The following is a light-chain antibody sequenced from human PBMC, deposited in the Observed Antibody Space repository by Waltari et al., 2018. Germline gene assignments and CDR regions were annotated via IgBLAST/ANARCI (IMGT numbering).Light chain of an antibody. J-gene: IGLJ3*02. V-gene: IGLV4-69*01. CDR3: QTGGHGTWV. Sequence: QLVLTQSPSASASLGASVKLTCTLSSGHSSNVIAWLQQQPAKGPRYLMKVNSDGSHSKGDKIPDRFSGSSSGAEHDLTISSVQSEDEADYYCQTGGHGTWVFGGGTKLTVL. CDR1: SGHSSNV. CDR2: VNSDGSH.